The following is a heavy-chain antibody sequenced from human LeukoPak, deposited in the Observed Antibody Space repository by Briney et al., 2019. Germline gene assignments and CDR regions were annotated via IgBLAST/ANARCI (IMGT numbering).Heavy chain of an antibody. V-gene: IGHV4-59*01. Sequence: SETLSLTCTVSGGSISSYYWSWLRQPPGKGLEWIGYIYYSGSTNYNPSLTSRVTISVDTSKNQFSLKLSSVTAADTAVYYCARESMVRGVTFDYWGQGTLATVSS. CDR2: IYYSGST. CDR1: GGSISSYY. D-gene: IGHD3-10*01. J-gene: IGHJ4*02. CDR3: ARESMVRGVTFDY.